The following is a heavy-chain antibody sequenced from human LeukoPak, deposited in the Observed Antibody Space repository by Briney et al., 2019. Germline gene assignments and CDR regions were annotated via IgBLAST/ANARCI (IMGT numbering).Heavy chain of an antibody. Sequence: PSETLSLTCTVSGDSISSDYWSWIRQPPGKGLEWIGYIYYTGSTNYNPSLRSRVTISVDTSKNQFSLRLSSVTAADTAVYFCASRGGSYYGWFDHWGQGTLVTVSS. V-gene: IGHV4-59*08. CDR1: GDSISSDY. CDR2: IYYTGST. J-gene: IGHJ5*02. D-gene: IGHD1-26*01. CDR3: ASRGGSYYGWFDH.